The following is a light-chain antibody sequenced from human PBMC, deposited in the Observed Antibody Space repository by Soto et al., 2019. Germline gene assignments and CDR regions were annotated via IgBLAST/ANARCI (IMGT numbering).Light chain of an antibody. Sequence: QSVLTQPPSASGSLGQSVTISCTGSSSDVGTYNYVSWYQQYPGKAPKLMIYEVTKRPSGVPDRFSGSKSGNTASLTVSGLQADDEADYYCAAWDDGLNGWLFGGGTKVTVL. CDR1: SSDVGTYNY. J-gene: IGLJ3*02. V-gene: IGLV2-8*01. CDR2: EVT. CDR3: AAWDDGLNGWL.